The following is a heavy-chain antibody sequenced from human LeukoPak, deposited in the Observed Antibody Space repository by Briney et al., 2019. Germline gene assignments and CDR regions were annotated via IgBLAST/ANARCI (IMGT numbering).Heavy chain of an antibody. J-gene: IGHJ4*02. V-gene: IGHV3-15*01. CDR2: IKSKTDGGTT. CDR3: TTLGLTGYYAFDC. D-gene: IGHD3-9*01. CDR1: GFTFSVPW. Sequence: GGSLRLSCAASGFTFSVPWMSWVRQAPGKGLEWVGRIKSKTDGGTTDYAAPVKGRFTISRDDSKNTLYLQMNSLKTEDTAVYYCTTLGLTGYYAFDCWGQGSLVTVSS.